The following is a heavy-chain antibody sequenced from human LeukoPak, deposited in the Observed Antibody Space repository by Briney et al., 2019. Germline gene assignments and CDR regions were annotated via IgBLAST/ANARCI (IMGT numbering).Heavy chain of an antibody. Sequence: ASVKASCKASGYTFTDYYLQCVRHAPGQGLDCMGRINPNSGDTTYVQKFRGRVTVPRDTSIATASMQLSGLRSDDTAVYYCARDMAPTSGWFRGYFDLWGRGTLISVSS. CDR3: ARDMAPTSGWFRGYFDL. V-gene: IGHV1-2*06. CDR2: INPNSGDT. CDR1: GYTFTDYY. D-gene: IGHD6-19*01. J-gene: IGHJ2*01.